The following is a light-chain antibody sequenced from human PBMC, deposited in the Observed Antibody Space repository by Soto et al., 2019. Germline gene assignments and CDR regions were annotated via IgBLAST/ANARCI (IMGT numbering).Light chain of an antibody. CDR2: KAY. CDR1: QSISSW. Sequence: DIQMTQSPSTLSASVGDRVTITCRASQSISSWVAWYQQKPGKAPQLLIYKAYSLESGVQSRFSGSGSGTQFPLTISSLQPDDFATYSCQQYNSYSQTFGKGTKVEIK. J-gene: IGKJ1*01. CDR3: QQYNSYSQT. V-gene: IGKV1-5*03.